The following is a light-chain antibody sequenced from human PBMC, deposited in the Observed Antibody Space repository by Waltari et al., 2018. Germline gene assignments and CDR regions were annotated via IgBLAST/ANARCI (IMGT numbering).Light chain of an antibody. CDR2: WAS. V-gene: IGKV4-1*01. CDR3: LQYFDASRT. Sequence: IVMTQFPDSLAVSLGETATINCRSSQSLFYTSNNKDYLGWYQRKPGLPPKLLIYWASTRESGVPDRFSGSGSVTDFTLTISSLQAEDVAVYYCLQYFDASRTFGQGTKLEIK. CDR1: QSLFYTSNNKDY. J-gene: IGKJ2*01.